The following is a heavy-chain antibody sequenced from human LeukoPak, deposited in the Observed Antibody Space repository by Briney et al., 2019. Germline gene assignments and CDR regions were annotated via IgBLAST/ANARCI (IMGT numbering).Heavy chain of an antibody. J-gene: IGHJ4*01. V-gene: IGHV3-23*01. CDR2: ISGRSGAGNT. CDR1: GFTISSYG. Sequence: QTGGTLRLSCAASGFTISSYGVNGVRQAPGKGLEWVSGISGRSGAGNTYYADSVKGLFTISRDNSKNTLYLQMNSLRAEDTAVYYCAKTGSSSWYDDIDYWGQGSLLTVSS. D-gene: IGHD6-13*01. CDR3: AKTGSSSWYDDIDY.